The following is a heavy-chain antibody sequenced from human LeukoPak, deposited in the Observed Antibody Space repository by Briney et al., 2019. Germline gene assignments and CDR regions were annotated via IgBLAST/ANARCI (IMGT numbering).Heavy chain of an antibody. J-gene: IGHJ6*02. V-gene: IGHV3-21*01. Sequence: PGGSLRLSCAASGFTCSSYAMNWVRQAPGKGLKWVSCISSGSEYRFYADSVKGRFTISRDNAKNSLYLQMNSLRAEETAVYYCARARAETYYYGMDVWGQGTTVTVSS. CDR2: ISSGSEYR. CDR3: ARARAETYYYGMDV. CDR1: GFTCSSYA.